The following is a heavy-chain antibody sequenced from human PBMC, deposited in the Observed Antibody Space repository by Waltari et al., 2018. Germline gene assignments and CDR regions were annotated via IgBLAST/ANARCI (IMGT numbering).Heavy chain of an antibody. V-gene: IGHV4-38-2*01. CDR1: GYSISGYF. D-gene: IGHD3-22*01. J-gene: IGHJ4*02. Sequence: QVQMQESGHGLVKPSETLSLNCDVSGYSISGYFWGWIRQPPGKGLGGIGSIFHSGKTYYNPSLKSRVTLSVDTSKNQISLKLSSVTAADTAVYYCARSSGYYSFSYWGQGTLVTVSS. CDR2: IFHSGKT. CDR3: ARSSGYYSFSY.